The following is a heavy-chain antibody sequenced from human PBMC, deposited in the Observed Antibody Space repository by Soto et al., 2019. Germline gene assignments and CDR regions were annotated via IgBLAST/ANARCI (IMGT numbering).Heavy chain of an antibody. V-gene: IGHV3-48*01. D-gene: IGHD2-2*01. CDR1: GFTFSSYS. CDR2: ISSSSSTI. CDR3: AREYCSSTSCLDWFDP. Sequence: PGGSLRLSCAASGFTFSSYSMNWVRQAPGKGLEWVSYISSSSSTIYYADSVKGRFTIPRDNAKNSLYLQMNSLRAEDTAVYYCAREYCSSTSCLDWFDPWGQGTLVTVSS. J-gene: IGHJ5*02.